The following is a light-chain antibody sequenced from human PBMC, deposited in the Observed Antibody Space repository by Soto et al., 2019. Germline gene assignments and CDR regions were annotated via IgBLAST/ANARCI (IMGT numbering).Light chain of an antibody. CDR3: SSFAGNNTLV. Sequence: QSALTQPPSASGSPGQSVTISCTGTSSDVGGYNYVSWYQQHPGKAPKPMISEVSKRPSGVPDRFSGSKSGNTASLTVSGLHAEDEDDYYCSSFAGNNTLVFGGGTKVTVL. CDR1: SSDVGGYNY. CDR2: EVS. V-gene: IGLV2-8*01. J-gene: IGLJ2*01.